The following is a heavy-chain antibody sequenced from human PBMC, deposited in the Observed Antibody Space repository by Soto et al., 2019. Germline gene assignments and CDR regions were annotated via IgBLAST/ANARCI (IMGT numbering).Heavy chain of an antibody. CDR2: IYYSGST. Sequence: QVQLQESGPGLVKPSETLSLTCTVSGGSISSYYWSWIRQPPGKGLEWIGYIYYSGSTNYNPSLKXRVTISVDTSKTQFSLKLSSVTAADTAVYHCARRYGDYFDFWGQGTLVTVSS. D-gene: IGHD4-17*01. J-gene: IGHJ4*02. CDR1: GGSISSYY. CDR3: ARRYGDYFDF. V-gene: IGHV4-59*08.